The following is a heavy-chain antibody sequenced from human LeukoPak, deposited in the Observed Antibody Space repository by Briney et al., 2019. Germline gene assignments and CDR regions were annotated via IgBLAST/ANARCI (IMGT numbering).Heavy chain of an antibody. CDR1: GFTFSSYS. J-gene: IGHJ4*02. CDR2: ITSSTTYT. CDR3: ARDLYDSSGYHKIFDY. V-gene: IGHV3-21*01. Sequence: PGGSLRLSCAASGFTFSSYSMNWGRQAPGKGLEWVSSITSSTTYTYYADSLKGRFTISRDNAKNSLYLQMNSLSAEDTAVYYCARDLYDSSGYHKIFDYWGQGTLVTVSS. D-gene: IGHD3-22*01.